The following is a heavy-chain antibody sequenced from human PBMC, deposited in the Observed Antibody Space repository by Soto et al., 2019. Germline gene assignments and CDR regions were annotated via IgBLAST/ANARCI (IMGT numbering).Heavy chain of an antibody. CDR2: VSGSGSST. CDR3: AKEGGYCTSPTCPRRVDS. V-gene: IGHV3-23*01. CDR1: GFTFSNYA. Sequence: PGGSLRLSCAVSGFTFSNYAMSWVRQAPGKGLEWVSAVSGSGSSTYYADSVKGRFTISRDNSKNTLFLQMNSLRAEDTAIYYCAKEGGYCTSPTCPRRVDSWGQGTLVTVSS. D-gene: IGHD2-8*01. J-gene: IGHJ4*02.